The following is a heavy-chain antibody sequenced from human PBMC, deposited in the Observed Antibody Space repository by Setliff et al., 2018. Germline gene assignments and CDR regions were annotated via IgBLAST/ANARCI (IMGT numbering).Heavy chain of an antibody. V-gene: IGHV1-2*06. Sequence: ASVKVSCKASGYTFTGYYMHWVRQAPGQGLEWMGRINPNSGGTNYAQKFQGRVTMTRDTSISTAYMELSRLTYEDTAVYYCARDDDDCYSGYPYMDVWGKGTTVTVSS. CDR2: INPNSGGT. CDR3: ARDDDDCYSGYPYMDV. D-gene: IGHD3-3*01. CDR1: GYTFTGYY. J-gene: IGHJ6*03.